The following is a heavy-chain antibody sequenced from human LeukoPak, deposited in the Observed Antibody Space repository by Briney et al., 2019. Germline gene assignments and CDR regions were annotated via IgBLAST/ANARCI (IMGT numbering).Heavy chain of an antibody. CDR1: GGSISSGSYY. CDR2: IYTSGST. V-gene: IGHV4-61*02. Sequence: SQTLSLTCTVSGGSISSGSYYWSWIRQPAGKGLEWIGRIYTSGSTNYNPSLKSRVTMSVDTSKNQFSLKLSSVTAADTAVYYCARWDGDGYNSPNDAFDIWGQGTMVTVSS. D-gene: IGHD5-24*01. J-gene: IGHJ3*02. CDR3: ARWDGDGYNSPNDAFDI.